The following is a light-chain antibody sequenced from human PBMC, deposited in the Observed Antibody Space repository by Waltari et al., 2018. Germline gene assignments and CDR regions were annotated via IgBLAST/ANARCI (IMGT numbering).Light chain of an antibody. CDR3: QQYDSSPPRYT. J-gene: IGKJ2*01. Sequence: DIVLTQSPGTLSLSPGERATLSCRASQSVSSSNSAWYQQKPGQAPRLLIYGASRRATDIPDRFSGSGSVTDFTLMISRLEPEDFAVYHCQQYDSSPPRYTFGQGTMLEI. CDR1: QSVSSSN. CDR2: GAS. V-gene: IGKV3-20*01.